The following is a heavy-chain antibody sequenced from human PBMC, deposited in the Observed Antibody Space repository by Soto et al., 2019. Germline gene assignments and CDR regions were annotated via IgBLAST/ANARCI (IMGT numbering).Heavy chain of an antibody. D-gene: IGHD3-3*02. J-gene: IGHJ4*02. CDR1: GFTFTSYW. V-gene: IGHV5-51*01. Sequence: PGESLKISCKGSGFTFTSYWIAWVRQMPGKGLEWMGIIYPGDSDTSYSPSFQGQVTITADKSINTAYLQWSSLKASDTAMYYCARQLSHICDSWGQGTLVTVSS. CDR2: IYPGDSDT. CDR3: ARQLSHICDS.